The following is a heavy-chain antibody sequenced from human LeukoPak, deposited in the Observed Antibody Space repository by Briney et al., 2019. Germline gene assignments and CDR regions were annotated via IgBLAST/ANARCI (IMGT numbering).Heavy chain of an antibody. CDR3: ATMTPFDY. D-gene: IGHD4-17*01. CDR1: GFTFSSYA. J-gene: IGHJ4*02. V-gene: IGHV3-30-3*01. CDR2: ISYDGSNK. Sequence: GGSLRLSCAASGFTFSSYAMHWVRQAQGKGLEWVAVISYDGSNKYYADSVKGRFTISRDNSKNTLYLQMNSLRAEDTAVYYCATMTPFDYWGQGTLVTVSS.